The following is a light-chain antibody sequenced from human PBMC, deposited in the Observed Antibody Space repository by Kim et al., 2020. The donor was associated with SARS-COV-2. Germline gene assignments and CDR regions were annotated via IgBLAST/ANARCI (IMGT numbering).Light chain of an antibody. Sequence: PGERATLSCRASQSLNSDLEWYQHKPGQTPRLLIYDTTRRPTGIPVRFSGDVSGTDSTLTISSLQPEDFAVYYCHDRSAWPPLGQATRLEIK. V-gene: IGKV3-11*01. CDR1: QSLNSD. CDR2: DTT. J-gene: IGKJ5*01. CDR3: HDRSAWPP.